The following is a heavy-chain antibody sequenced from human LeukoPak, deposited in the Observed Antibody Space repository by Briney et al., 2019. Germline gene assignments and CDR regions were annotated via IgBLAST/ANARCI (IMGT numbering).Heavy chain of an antibody. Sequence: SETLSLTCTVSGGSISSSSYYWGWIRRPPGKGLEWIGSIYYSGSTYYNPSLKSRVTISVDTSKNQFSLKLSSATAADTAVYYCARASTFTGLIYLDYWGQGTLVTVSS. CDR2: IYYSGST. D-gene: IGHD5/OR15-5a*01. V-gene: IGHV4-39*01. CDR1: GGSISSSSYY. J-gene: IGHJ4*02. CDR3: ARASTFTGLIYLDY.